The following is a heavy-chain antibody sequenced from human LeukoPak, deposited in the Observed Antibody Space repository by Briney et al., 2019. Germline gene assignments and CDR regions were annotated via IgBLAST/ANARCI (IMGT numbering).Heavy chain of an antibody. J-gene: IGHJ5*01. CDR1: GGAFSSYN. Sequence: SVTVSCKASGGAFSSYNINWVRQAPGQGLEWMGGIIPMFASSSYAQKFQGRVTITADESTSTVYMQLSNLRSEDTAVYYCAKEDSPYDSSGYFDCWGQGTLVTVSS. D-gene: IGHD3-22*01. CDR2: IIPMFASS. CDR3: AKEDSPYDSSGYFDC. V-gene: IGHV1-69*13.